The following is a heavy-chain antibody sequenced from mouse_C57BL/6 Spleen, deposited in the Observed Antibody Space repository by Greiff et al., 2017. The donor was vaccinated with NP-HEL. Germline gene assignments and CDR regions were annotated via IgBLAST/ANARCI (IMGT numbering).Heavy chain of an antibody. Sequence: QVQLQQPGAELVKPGASVKLSCKASGYTFTSYWMHWVKQRPGQGLEWIGMIHPNSGSTNYNEKFKSKATLTVDKSSSTAYMQLSSLTSEDSAVYYCASLYYCGSSLFAYWGQGTLVTVSA. CDR1: GYTFTSYW. J-gene: IGHJ3*01. CDR3: ASLYYCGSSLFAY. D-gene: IGHD1-1*01. CDR2: IHPNSGST. V-gene: IGHV1-64*01.